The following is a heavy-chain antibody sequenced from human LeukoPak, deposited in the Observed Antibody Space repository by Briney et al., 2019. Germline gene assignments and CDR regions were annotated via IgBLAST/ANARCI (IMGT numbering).Heavy chain of an antibody. D-gene: IGHD6-13*01. Sequence: GGSLRLSCAASGFTFSDYYMSWIRQAPGKGLEWVSYISSSGSTIYYADSVKGRFTISRDNAKNSLYLQMNSLRAEDTAVYYCTRDLGIAAAGTQGAFDIWGQGTMVTVSS. CDR1: GFTFSDYY. CDR3: TRDLGIAAAGTQGAFDI. V-gene: IGHV3-11*01. J-gene: IGHJ3*02. CDR2: ISSSGSTI.